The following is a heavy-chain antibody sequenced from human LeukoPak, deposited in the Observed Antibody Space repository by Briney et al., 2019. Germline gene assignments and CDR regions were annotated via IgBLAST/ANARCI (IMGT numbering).Heavy chain of an antibody. CDR3: AGRYGYPSYFDY. Sequence: GGSLILSCAASGFTFSSYGMHWVRQAPGKGLEWVAVISYDGYIKYYADSVKGRFTISRDNSKNTLYLQMNSLRAEDTAVYYCAGRYGYPSYFDYWGQGTLVTASS. CDR2: ISYDGYIK. D-gene: IGHD5-18*01. J-gene: IGHJ4*02. CDR1: GFTFSSYG. V-gene: IGHV3-30*03.